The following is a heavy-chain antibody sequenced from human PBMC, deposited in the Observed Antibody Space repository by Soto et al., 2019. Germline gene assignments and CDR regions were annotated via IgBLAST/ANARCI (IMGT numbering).Heavy chain of an antibody. CDR3: ARDAYYNSKEIDY. J-gene: IGHJ4*02. CDR1: GYTFISYG. CDR2: INPNNGNT. D-gene: IGHD3-10*01. V-gene: IGHV1-18*01. Sequence: QVQLVQSGAEVQKPGASVKVSCRASGYTFISYGISWVRQAPGQGLEWMGWINPNNGNTNYAQMLQGRVTMTTDRSTSTVYMELRSLRSDDTAVYYCARDAYYNSKEIDYWGQGTLVTVSS.